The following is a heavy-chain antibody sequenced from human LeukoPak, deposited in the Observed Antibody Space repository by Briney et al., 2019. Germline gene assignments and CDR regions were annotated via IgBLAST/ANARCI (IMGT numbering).Heavy chain of an antibody. Sequence: PGGSLRLSCAASGFTFDDYAMHWVRQAPGKGLEWVSGISWNSGSIGYADSVKGRFTISRDNAKNSLYLQMNSLRAEDMALYYCAKEMYSSSWYGGNAFDIWGQGTMVTVSS. CDR1: GFTFDDYA. CDR2: ISWNSGSI. V-gene: IGHV3-9*03. J-gene: IGHJ3*02. D-gene: IGHD6-13*01. CDR3: AKEMYSSSWYGGNAFDI.